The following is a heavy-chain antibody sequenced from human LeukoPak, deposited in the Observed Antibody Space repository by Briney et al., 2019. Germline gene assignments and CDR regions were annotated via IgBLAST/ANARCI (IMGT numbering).Heavy chain of an antibody. CDR2: ISYDGSNK. CDR1: GFTFSSYG. CDR3: AKDDPSDY. J-gene: IGHJ4*02. Sequence: GGSLRLSCAVSGFTFSSYGMHWVRQAPGKGLEWVAVISYDGSNKYCADSVKGRFTISRDNSKNTLYLQMNSLRAEDTAVYYCAKDDPSDYWGQGTLVTVSS. V-gene: IGHV3-30*18.